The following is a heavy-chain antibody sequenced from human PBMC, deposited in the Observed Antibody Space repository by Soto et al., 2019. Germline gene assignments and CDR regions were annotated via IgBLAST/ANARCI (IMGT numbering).Heavy chain of an antibody. CDR3: ARDLPGVPSRDDAFDI. V-gene: IGHV3-7*01. CDR2: IKQDGSEK. CDR1: GFTFSSYW. J-gene: IGHJ3*02. Sequence: HPGGSLRLSCAASGFTFSSYWMSWVRQAPGKGLEWVANIKQDGSEKYYVDSVKGRFTISRDNAKNSLYLQMNSLRAEDTAVYYCARDLPGVPSRDDAFDIWGQGTMVTVSS. D-gene: IGHD7-27*01.